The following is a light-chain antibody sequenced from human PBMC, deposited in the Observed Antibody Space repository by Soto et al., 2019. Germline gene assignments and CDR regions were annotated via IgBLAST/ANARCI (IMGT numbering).Light chain of an antibody. CDR3: QQSYSAPHFT. Sequence: DIQMTQSPSSLSASVGARVTITCRASENIGSHLNWYQQKPGQAPKALIYAVSGLQSGVPSRFSGSGSRTDFTLTISSLQPEDIATYYCQQSYSAPHFTFGPGTKVDI. J-gene: IGKJ3*01. CDR2: AVS. CDR1: ENIGSH. V-gene: IGKV1-39*01.